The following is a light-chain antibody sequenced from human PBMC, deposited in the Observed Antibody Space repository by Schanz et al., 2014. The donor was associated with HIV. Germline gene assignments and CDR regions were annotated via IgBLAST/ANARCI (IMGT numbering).Light chain of an antibody. CDR2: EVS. CDR1: SSDVGGYNY. J-gene: IGLJ3*02. CDR3: SSYTSSSTLV. Sequence: QSALTQPPSASGSPGQSVTISCTGTSSDVGGYNYVSWYQQHPGKAPKLMIYEVSERPSGVPDRFSGSKSGTSASLAISGLQAEDEADYYCSSYTSSSTLVFGGGTKLTVL. V-gene: IGLV2-8*01.